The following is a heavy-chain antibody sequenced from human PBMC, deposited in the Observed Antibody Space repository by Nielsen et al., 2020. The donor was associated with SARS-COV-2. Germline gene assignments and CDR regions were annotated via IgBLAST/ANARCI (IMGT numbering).Heavy chain of an antibody. D-gene: IGHD6-19*01. V-gene: IGHV3-21*01. CDR2: ISSSSSYI. Sequence: GESLKISCAASGFTFSSYSMNWVRQAPGKGLEWVSSISSSSSYIYYADSVKGRFTISRDNAKNTLYLQMNSLRAEDTAVYYCARGVDSSGWYTESSLDYWGQGTLVTVSS. CDR1: GFTFSSYS. CDR3: ARGVDSSGWYTESSLDY. J-gene: IGHJ4*02.